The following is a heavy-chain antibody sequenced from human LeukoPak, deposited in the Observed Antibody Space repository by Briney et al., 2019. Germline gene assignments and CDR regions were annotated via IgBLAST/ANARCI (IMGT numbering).Heavy chain of an antibody. D-gene: IGHD4-23*01. J-gene: IGHJ4*02. V-gene: IGHV3-64*01. CDR3: ARELGGNSVGVDD. CDR2: ISSNGGST. Sequence: GGSLRLSCAASGFTFRSYAMHWVRQAPGKGLEYVSAISSNGGSTYYANSVKGRFTISRDNSKNTLYLQMGSLRAEDMAVYYCARELGGNSVGVDDWGQGTLVTVSS. CDR1: GFTFRSYA.